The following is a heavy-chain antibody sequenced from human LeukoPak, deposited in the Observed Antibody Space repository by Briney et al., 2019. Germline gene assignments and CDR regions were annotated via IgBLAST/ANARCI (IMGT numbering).Heavy chain of an antibody. V-gene: IGHV4-61*02. J-gene: IGHJ4*02. CDR2: IYTSGST. CDR3: SRVGAAAVAGHYFDY. CDR1: GGSISSGSYY. D-gene: IGHD6-19*01. Sequence: TLSLTCTVSGGSISSGSYYWSWIRQPAGKGLEWIGRIYTSGSTNYNPSLKSRVTISVDTSKNQFSLKLSSVTAADTAVYYCSRVGAAAVAGHYFDYWGQGTLVTVSS.